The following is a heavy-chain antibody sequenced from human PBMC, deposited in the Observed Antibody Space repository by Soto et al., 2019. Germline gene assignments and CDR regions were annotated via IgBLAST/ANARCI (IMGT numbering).Heavy chain of an antibody. CDR1: GFPFSSYD. J-gene: IGHJ4*02. D-gene: IGHD4-4*01. V-gene: IGHV3-23*01. CDR2: ISGGGSNT. Sequence: PGGSLRLSCAASGFPFSSYDMSWVRQAPGKGLEWVSGISGGGSNTFYADSAKGRFTISRDNSKNTLLLQMNSLGAEDTAVYYCAKDSNKYSSSLRGRYFDYWGQGIGVTVSS. CDR3: AKDSNKYSSSLRGRYFDY.